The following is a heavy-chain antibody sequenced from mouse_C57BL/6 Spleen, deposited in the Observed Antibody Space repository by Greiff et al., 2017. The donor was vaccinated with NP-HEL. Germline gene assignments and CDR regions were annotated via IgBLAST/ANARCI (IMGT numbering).Heavy chain of an antibody. CDR3: ARDRGYGGAMDY. CDR1: GFTFSDYY. V-gene: IGHV5-16*01. CDR2: INYDGSST. Sequence: VQLKESEGGLVQPGSSMKLSCTASGFTFSDYYMAWVRQVPEKGLEWVANINYDGSSTYYLDSLKSRFIISRDNAKNMLYLQMSSLKSEDAATYYCARDRGYGGAMDYWGQGTSVTVSS. J-gene: IGHJ4*01. D-gene: IGHD2-2*01.